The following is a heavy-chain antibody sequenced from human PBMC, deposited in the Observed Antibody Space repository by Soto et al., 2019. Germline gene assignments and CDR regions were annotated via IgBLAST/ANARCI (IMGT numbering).Heavy chain of an antibody. D-gene: IGHD5-12*01. CDR2: IYPGDSDT. CDR3: ARLFRGYSGYDLYYYGMDV. V-gene: IGHV5-51*01. Sequence: GESLKISCKGSGYSFTSYWIGWVRQVPGKGLEWMGIIYPGDSDTRYSPSFQGQVTISADKSISTAYLQWSSLKASDTAMYYCARLFRGYSGYDLYYYGMDVWGQGTTVTVSS. J-gene: IGHJ6*02. CDR1: GYSFTSYW.